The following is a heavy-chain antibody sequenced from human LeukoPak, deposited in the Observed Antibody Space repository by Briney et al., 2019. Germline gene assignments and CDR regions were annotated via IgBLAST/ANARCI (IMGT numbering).Heavy chain of an antibody. V-gene: IGHV3-48*04. CDR2: ISSSSSTI. Sequence: GGSLRLSCAASGFTFSSYSMNWVRQAPGKGLEWVSYISSSSSTIYYADSVKGRFTISRDNAKNSLYLQMNSLRAEDTAVYYCARDRPRAVHYDILTGYYYFDYWGQGTLVTVSS. CDR1: GFTFSSYS. CDR3: ARDRPRAVHYDILTGYYYFDY. D-gene: IGHD3-9*01. J-gene: IGHJ4*02.